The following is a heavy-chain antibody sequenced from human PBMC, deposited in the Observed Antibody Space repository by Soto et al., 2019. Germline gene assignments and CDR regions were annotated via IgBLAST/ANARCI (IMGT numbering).Heavy chain of an antibody. V-gene: IGHV4-30-4*01. CDR2: MLQNGDT. CDR1: GASMTSGDYF. CDR3: ARDLGAGDTNGLFDL. Sequence: QMQLQESGPRLVKPSETLSLTCSVSGASMTSGDYFWSWILQSPGKGLEWIGYMLQNGDTDYNPSLVSRVTISRDLSRNQFSLKLNSLTAADTAVYYCARDLGAGDTNGLFDLWGQGLLVTVSS. J-gene: IGHJ5*02. D-gene: IGHD2-8*01.